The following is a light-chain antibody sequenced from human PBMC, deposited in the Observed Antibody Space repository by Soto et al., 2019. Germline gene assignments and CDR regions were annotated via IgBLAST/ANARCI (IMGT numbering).Light chain of an antibody. CDR3: CSYAGSSPYIV. V-gene: IGLV1-47*01. Sequence: QSVLTQPPSASGTPGQRVTISCSGTSSNIGTNYVYWYQHLPGTAPKLLIYRNNQRPSGVPDRFSGSKSGTSASLAISGLRSEDEADYYCCSYAGSSPYIVFGGGTKLTVL. J-gene: IGLJ2*01. CDR2: RNN. CDR1: SSNIGTNY.